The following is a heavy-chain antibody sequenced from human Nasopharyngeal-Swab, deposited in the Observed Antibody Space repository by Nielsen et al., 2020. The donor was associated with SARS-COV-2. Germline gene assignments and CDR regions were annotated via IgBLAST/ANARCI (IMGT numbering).Heavy chain of an antibody. Sequence: GGSLRLSCAASGFTFTNAWMSWVRQAPGKGLEWVGRIKSETDTETIDYAAAVKGRFSISRDDSKNILYLQMNSLKSEDTAVYYCTTGPPAFLYIPYFFDSWGQGILVTVSS. V-gene: IGHV3-15*01. CDR3: TTGPPAFLYIPYFFDS. D-gene: IGHD2-21*01. J-gene: IGHJ4*02. CDR1: GFTFTNAW. CDR2: IKSETDTETI.